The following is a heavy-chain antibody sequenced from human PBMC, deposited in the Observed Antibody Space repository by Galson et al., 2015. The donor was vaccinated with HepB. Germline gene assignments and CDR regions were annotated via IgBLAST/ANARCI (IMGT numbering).Heavy chain of an antibody. Sequence: SLRLSCAASGFAFSSYAMHWVRQTPGKGLEWVAVISYDGSDKYYADSVKGRFTISRDTSKNTLYLQMNSLRAEDTAVYYCARDRGAVAGSYYGMDVWGQGTTVTVSS. J-gene: IGHJ6*02. D-gene: IGHD6-19*01. CDR1: GFAFSSYA. CDR3: ARDRGAVAGSYYGMDV. V-gene: IGHV3-30*04. CDR2: ISYDGSDK.